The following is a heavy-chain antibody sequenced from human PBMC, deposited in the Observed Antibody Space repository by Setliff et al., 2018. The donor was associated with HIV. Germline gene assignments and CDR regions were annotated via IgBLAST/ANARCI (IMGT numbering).Heavy chain of an antibody. Sequence: SETLSLTCTVSGGSISSGGYYWSWIRQHPGKGLEWIGHIYYTEITYYNPSLRSRLTTSLDTSKNQFSLKLSSVTAADTAVYYCARGRYYDSGTYFTETWGRGTLVTVSS. D-gene: IGHD3-10*01. V-gene: IGHV4-31*03. CDR3: ARGRYYDSGTYFTET. CDR1: GGSISSGGYY. CDR2: IYYTEIT. J-gene: IGHJ5*02.